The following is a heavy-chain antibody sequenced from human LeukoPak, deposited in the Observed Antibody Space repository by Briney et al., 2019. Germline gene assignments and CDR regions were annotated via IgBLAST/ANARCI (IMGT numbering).Heavy chain of an antibody. J-gene: IGHJ3*01. D-gene: IGHD6-6*01. Sequence: SETLSLTCTVSGGSIRNYYWSWIRQPPGKGLEWIGYIHYTGTTNYNPSLKSRVTLSLDTPKNQFSLKVNSVTAADAAVYYCAAQHQLVNTFDFWGQGTMITVSS. CDR3: AAQHQLVNTFDF. CDR2: IHYTGTT. V-gene: IGHV4-59*01. CDR1: GGSIRNYY.